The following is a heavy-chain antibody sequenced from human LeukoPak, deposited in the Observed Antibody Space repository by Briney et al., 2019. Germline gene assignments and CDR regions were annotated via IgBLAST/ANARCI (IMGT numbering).Heavy chain of an antibody. J-gene: IGHJ2*01. V-gene: IGHV4-61*02. CDR3: ARLGSMVRGVTDYWYFDL. D-gene: IGHD3-10*01. Sequence: SETLSLTCTVSGDSISSGDYYWSWIRQPAGKGLEWIGRISSSGSTNYNPSLKSRVTISVDTSKNQFSLKLSSVTAADTAVYYCARLGSMVRGVTDYWYFDLWGRGTLVTVSS. CDR1: GDSISSGDYY. CDR2: ISSSGST.